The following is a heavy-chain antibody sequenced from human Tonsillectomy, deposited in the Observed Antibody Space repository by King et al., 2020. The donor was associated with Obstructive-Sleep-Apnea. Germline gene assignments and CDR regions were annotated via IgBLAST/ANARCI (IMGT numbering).Heavy chain of an antibody. J-gene: IGHJ3*01. V-gene: IGHV1-69*01. Sequence: VQLVESGAEVKEPGSSVKISCKASGGTFGSYAMSWVRQAPGQGLEWMGGIIPGSRTPDYAQQFQGRVTITADDYTTTAYMELNSLRSEDTAIYYCASGEGHIVVMAAYTFYLWGQGTMVAVSS. D-gene: IGHD2-21*02. CDR1: GGTFGSYA. CDR3: ASGEGHIVVMAAYTFYL. CDR2: IIPGSRTP.